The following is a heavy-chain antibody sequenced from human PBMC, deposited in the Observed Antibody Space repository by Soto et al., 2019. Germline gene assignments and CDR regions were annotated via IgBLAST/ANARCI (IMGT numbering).Heavy chain of an antibody. CDR1: GFTFSNYA. Sequence: EVQLLESGGGLVQPGGSLRLSCVASGFTFSNYAMSWVRQAPGKGLEWVSAIRGRATTTYYADSVKGRFTISRDNSKKTLYLQMNSLRVEDTAIYYCAKDILEGTPGMDVWGQGTTVTVSS. CDR2: IRGRATTT. CDR3: AKDILEGTPGMDV. V-gene: IGHV3-23*01. J-gene: IGHJ6*02. D-gene: IGHD2-21*01.